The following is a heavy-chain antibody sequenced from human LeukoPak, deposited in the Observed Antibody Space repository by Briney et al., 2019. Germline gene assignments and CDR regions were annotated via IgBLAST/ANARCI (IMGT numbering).Heavy chain of an antibody. V-gene: IGHV3-23*01. Sequence: GGSLRLSCAASGFTFSDYAMSWVRQAPGKGLGWVSAIGGNSDFIYYAEYVKGRFTISRDNSKETLYLQVNSLRAEDTAVYYCAKADGGWGVIIKDWGQGTLVTVSS. CDR3: AKADGGWGVIIKD. D-gene: IGHD3-10*01. CDR1: GFTFSDYA. J-gene: IGHJ4*02. CDR2: IGGNSDFI.